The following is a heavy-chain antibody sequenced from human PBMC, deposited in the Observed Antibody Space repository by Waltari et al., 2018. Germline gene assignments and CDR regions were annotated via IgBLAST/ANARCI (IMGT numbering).Heavy chain of an antibody. J-gene: IGHJ5*02. CDR2: MNPNSGNT. Sequence: QVQLVQSGAEVKKPGASVKVSCKASGYTFTSYDIHWVRQATGKGLEWMGGMNPNSGNTVYAQKFQGRVTITRNTSISTAYMELSSLRSEDTAVYYCARAYYYDSSGYYNWFDPWGQGTLVTVSS. CDR1: GYTFTSYD. D-gene: IGHD3-22*01. V-gene: IGHV1-8*03. CDR3: ARAYYYDSSGYYNWFDP.